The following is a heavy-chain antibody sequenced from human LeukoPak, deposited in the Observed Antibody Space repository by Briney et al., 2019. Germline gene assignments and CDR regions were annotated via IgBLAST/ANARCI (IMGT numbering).Heavy chain of an antibody. CDR1: GYTLTELS. V-gene: IGHV1-24*01. Sequence: ASVKASCKVSGYTLTELSMHWVRQAPGKGLEWMGGFDPEDGETIYAQKFQGRVTMTEDTSTDTAYMELSSLRSEDTAVYYCARGGYSSSWFYYWGQGTLVTVSS. J-gene: IGHJ4*02. CDR2: FDPEDGET. D-gene: IGHD6-13*01. CDR3: ARGGYSSSWFYY.